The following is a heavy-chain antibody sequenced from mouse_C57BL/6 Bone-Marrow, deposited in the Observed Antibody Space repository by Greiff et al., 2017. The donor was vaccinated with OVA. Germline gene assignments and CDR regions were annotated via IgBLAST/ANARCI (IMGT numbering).Heavy chain of an antibody. D-gene: IGHD2-1*01. CDR2: ISSGGSYT. CDR3: ARPYGNLAWFAY. J-gene: IGHJ3*01. Sequence: EVQLVESGGDLVKPGGSLKLSCAASGFTFSSYGMSWVRQTPDKRLEWVATISSGGSYTYYPDSVKGRFTISRDNAKNTLYLQMSSLKSEDTAVYYCARPYGNLAWFAYWGQGTLVTVSA. CDR1: GFTFSSYG. V-gene: IGHV5-6*01.